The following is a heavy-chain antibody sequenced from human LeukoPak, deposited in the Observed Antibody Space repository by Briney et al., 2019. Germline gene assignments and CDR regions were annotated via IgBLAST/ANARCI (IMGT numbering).Heavy chain of an antibody. CDR1: GFTFSDYW. CDR2: IKQDGSEK. CDR3: ANEGGGAFDI. D-gene: IGHD3-16*01. V-gene: IGHV3-7*01. J-gene: IGHJ3*02. Sequence: GGSLRLSCAASGFTFSDYWMSWVRQAPGKGLEWVANIKQDGSEKYYLDSVKGRFTISRDNAKNSLYLQMSSLRVEDTAVYDCANEGGGAFDIWGQGTKVTVSS.